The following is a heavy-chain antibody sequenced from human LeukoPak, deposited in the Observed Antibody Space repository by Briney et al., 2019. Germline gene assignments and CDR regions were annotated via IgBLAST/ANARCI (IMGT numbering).Heavy chain of an antibody. J-gene: IGHJ3*01. Sequence: PGRSLRLSCTASGFPFNSYIMNWVRQAPGKGLEWISYISSNGNTVYYADSVKGRFTISRDNAKNSLYLQMNSLRVEDTAVYYCARFSGGQILAFDFWGRGTMVTVSS. V-gene: IGHV3-48*01. CDR2: ISSNGNTV. D-gene: IGHD2-8*02. CDR1: GFPFNSYI. CDR3: ARFSGGQILAFDF.